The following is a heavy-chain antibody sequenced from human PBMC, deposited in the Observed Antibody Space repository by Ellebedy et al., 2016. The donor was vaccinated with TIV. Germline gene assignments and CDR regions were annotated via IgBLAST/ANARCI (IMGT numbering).Heavy chain of an antibody. D-gene: IGHD3-10*01. V-gene: IGHV3-23*01. CDR2: ISGSGGST. CDR1: GFTFDDYA. CDR3: AKRGFFDC. Sequence: GESLKISCAASGFTFDDYAMHWVRQAPGKGLEWVSAISGSGGSTYYADSVKGRFTISRDNAKNTLFLQMNSLRAEDTAVYYCAKRGFFDCWGQGALVTVSS. J-gene: IGHJ4*02.